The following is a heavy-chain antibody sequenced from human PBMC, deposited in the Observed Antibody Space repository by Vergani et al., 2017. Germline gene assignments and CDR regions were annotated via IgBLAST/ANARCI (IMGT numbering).Heavy chain of an antibody. J-gene: IGHJ4*02. V-gene: IGHV3-30*02. Sequence: QVQLVESAGGVVQPGGSLRLSCAASGFTFSNFGMHWIRQAPGKGLEWLAYIGKDGINKRYRDSVKGRFTVSRDNSKDILYLQMDSLRIEDTELYYCAKYLRDSTDGLPDSWGPGTLVIVSS. CDR3: AKYLRDSTDGLPDS. D-gene: IGHD2-21*02. CDR1: GFTFSNFG. CDR2: IGKDGINK.